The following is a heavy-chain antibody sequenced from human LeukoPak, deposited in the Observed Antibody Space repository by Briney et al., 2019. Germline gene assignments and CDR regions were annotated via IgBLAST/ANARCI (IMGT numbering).Heavy chain of an antibody. J-gene: IGHJ4*02. CDR2: INPNSGGT. D-gene: IGHD3-10*01. CDR1: GYTFTGYY. Sequence: PGASVKVSCKASGYTFTGYYMHWVRQAPGQGLEWMGWINPNSGGTNYAQKFQGRVTMTRDTSISTAYMELSRLRSDDTAVCYCARDDPYYYGSGKKGYFDYWGQGTLVTVSS. CDR3: ARDDPYYYGSGKKGYFDY. V-gene: IGHV1-2*02.